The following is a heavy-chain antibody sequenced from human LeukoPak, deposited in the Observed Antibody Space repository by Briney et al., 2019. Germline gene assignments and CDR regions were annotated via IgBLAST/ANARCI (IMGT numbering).Heavy chain of an antibody. CDR2: INPNSGGT. CDR1: GYTFTGYY. J-gene: IGHJ3*02. Sequence: ASVKVSCKASGYTFTGYYMHWVRQAPGQGLEWMGWINPNSGGTNYAQKFQGRVTMTRDTSISTAYMELSRLRSDDTAMYYCARVRSRYGDYTDAFDIWGQGTMVTVSS. D-gene: IGHD4-17*01. V-gene: IGHV1-2*02. CDR3: ARVRSRYGDYTDAFDI.